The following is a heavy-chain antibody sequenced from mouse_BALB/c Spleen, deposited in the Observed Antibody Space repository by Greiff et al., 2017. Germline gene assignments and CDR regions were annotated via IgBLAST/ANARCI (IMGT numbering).Heavy chain of an antibody. V-gene: IGHV3-6*02. J-gene: IGHJ2*01. CDR3: AKNRYDAYFDY. CDR2: ISYDGSN. Sequence: EVQLVESGPGLVKPSQSLSLTCSVTGYSITSGYYWNWIRQFPGNKLEWMGYISYDGSNNYNPSLKNRISITRDTSKNQFFLKLNSVTTEDTATYYCAKNRYDAYFDYWGQGTTLTVSS. CDR1: GYSITSGYY. D-gene: IGHD2-14*01.